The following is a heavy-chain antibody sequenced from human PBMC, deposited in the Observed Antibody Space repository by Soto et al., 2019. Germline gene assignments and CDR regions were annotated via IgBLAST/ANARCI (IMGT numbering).Heavy chain of an antibody. D-gene: IGHD3-3*01. Sequence: VQLLESGGDLVQPGGSLRLSCAASGFTFYNYAMSWVRQAPGKGLEWVSAINYSGRTTYYADSVKGRFTISRDNSKNTLFLQMNSLRAEDTAAYYCAKEGDLHDFWSGYGLDVWGQGTTVTVSS. CDR1: GFTFYNYA. J-gene: IGHJ6*02. V-gene: IGHV3-23*01. CDR2: INYSGRTT. CDR3: AKEGDLHDFWSGYGLDV.